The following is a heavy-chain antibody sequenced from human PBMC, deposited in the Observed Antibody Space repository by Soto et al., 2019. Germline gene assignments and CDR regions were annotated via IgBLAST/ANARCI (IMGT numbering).Heavy chain of an antibody. J-gene: IGHJ5*02. CDR2: TYYRSKWYN. CDR3: ARDFRTPDSTSWFNWFDP. Sequence: SQTRSLTCAISGDTVSSDSAAWNWIRQSPSRGLEWLGRTYYRSKWYNDYAVSVKSRIIINPDTSRNQFSLHLNSVTPDDTAVHYCARDFRTPDSTSWFNWFDPWGQGILVTVSS. D-gene: IGHD2-2*01. V-gene: IGHV6-1*01. CDR1: GDTVSSDSAA.